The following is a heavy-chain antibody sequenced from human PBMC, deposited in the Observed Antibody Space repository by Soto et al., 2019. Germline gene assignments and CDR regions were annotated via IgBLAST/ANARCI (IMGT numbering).Heavy chain of an antibody. CDR3: ARDLGYCSGGSCSSHAFDI. J-gene: IGHJ3*02. Sequence: GGSLRLSCAASGFTVSSNYMSWVRQAPGKGLEWVSVIYSGGSTYYADSVKGRFTISRDNSKNRLYLQMNSLRAEDTAVYYCARDLGYCSGGSCSSHAFDIWGQGTMVTVSS. CDR2: IYSGGST. D-gene: IGHD2-15*01. CDR1: GFTVSSNY. V-gene: IGHV3-53*01.